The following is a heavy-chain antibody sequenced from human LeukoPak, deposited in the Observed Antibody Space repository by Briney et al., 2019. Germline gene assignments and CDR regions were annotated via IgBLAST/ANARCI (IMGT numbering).Heavy chain of an antibody. CDR1: GFTPSDYY. V-gene: IGHV3-11*01. Sequence: GGSLRLSCAASGFTPSDYYMSWISQAPGQGLEWVSYISSSGSTIYYAGSVKGRLTISRDNAKNSLYLQMNSLRAEDTAVYYCARVRAHHIDYWGQGTLVTVSS. CDR3: ARVRAHHIDY. J-gene: IGHJ4*02. D-gene: IGHD1-14*01. CDR2: ISSSGSTI.